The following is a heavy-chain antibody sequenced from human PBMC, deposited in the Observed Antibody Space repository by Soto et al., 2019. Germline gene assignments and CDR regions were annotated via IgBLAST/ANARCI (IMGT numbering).Heavy chain of an antibody. CDR1: GFTFSSYA. J-gene: IGHJ6*02. Sequence: HPGGSLRLSCAASGFTFSSYAMSWVRQAPGKGLEWVSAISGSGGSTYYADSVKGRFTTSRDNSKNTLYLQMNSLRAEDTAVYYCAKAPPYYYYGMDVWGQGTTVTVSS. CDR3: AKAPPYYYYGMDV. V-gene: IGHV3-23*01. CDR2: ISGSGGST.